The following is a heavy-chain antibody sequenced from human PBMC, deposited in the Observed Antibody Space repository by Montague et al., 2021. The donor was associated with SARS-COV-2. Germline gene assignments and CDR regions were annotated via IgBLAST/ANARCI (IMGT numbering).Heavy chain of an antibody. CDR2: VNHSGST. V-gene: IGHV4-34*01. Sequence: SETLSLTCAVYGGSFSGYYWSWIRQPPGKGLEWIGEVNHSGSTNYNPSLKSRVTISVDTSKNQFSLKMNSVSAADTAVHYCARGQVTIFGVLIMLPAAGALDIWGQGTMVSVSS. J-gene: IGHJ3*02. CDR3: ARGQVTIFGVLIMLPAAGALDI. D-gene: IGHD3-3*01. CDR1: GGSFSGYY.